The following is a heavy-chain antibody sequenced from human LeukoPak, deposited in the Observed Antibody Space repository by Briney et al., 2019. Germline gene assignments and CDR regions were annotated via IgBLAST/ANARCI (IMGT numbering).Heavy chain of an antibody. J-gene: IGHJ3*02. Sequence: PSETLSLTCTVSGGSISSYYWSWIRQPAGKGLEWIGRIYTSGSINYNPSLKSRVTMSVDTSKNQFSLKLSSVTAADTAVYYCARVTYSSSSMSLDAFDIWGQGTMVTVSS. D-gene: IGHD6-6*01. CDR3: ARVTYSSSSMSLDAFDI. CDR1: GGSISSYY. V-gene: IGHV4-4*07. CDR2: IYTSGSI.